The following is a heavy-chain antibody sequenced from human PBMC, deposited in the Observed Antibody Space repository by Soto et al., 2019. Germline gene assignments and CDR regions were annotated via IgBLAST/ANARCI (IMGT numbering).Heavy chain of an antibody. Sequence: SETLSLTCTVSGGSISSGGYYWSWIRQHPGKGLEWIGYIYYSGSTNYNPTLKHRVSISADTSKNQFSLKLNSVTAADTAVFYCARGLPAKVTVFDFWGQATLVTVSS. CDR3: ARGLPAKVTVFDF. CDR2: IYYSGST. J-gene: IGHJ4*02. D-gene: IGHD5-18*01. V-gene: IGHV4-31*03. CDR1: GGSISSGGYY.